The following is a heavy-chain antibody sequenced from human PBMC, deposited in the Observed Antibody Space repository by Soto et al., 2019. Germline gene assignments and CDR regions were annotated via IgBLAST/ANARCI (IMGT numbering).Heavy chain of an antibody. D-gene: IGHD2-15*01. Sequence: PGGSMRLACAASGFTFSSYGMHWVRQAPGKGLEWVAVISYDGSNKYYADSVKGRFTISRDNSKNTLYLQMNSLRAEDTAVYYCAKDVVVVATTGLGDYYYYYGMDVWGQGTTVTSP. V-gene: IGHV3-30*18. CDR1: GFTFSSYG. CDR3: AKDVVVVATTGLGDYYYYYGMDV. J-gene: IGHJ6*02. CDR2: ISYDGSNK.